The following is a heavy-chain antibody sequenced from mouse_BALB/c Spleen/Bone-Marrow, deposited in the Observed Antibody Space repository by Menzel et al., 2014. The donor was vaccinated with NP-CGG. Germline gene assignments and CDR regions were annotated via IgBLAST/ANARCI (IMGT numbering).Heavy chain of an antibody. D-gene: IGHD1-1*01. CDR2: ISYSGST. J-gene: IGHJ2*01. CDR1: GYSITSDYA. CDR3: AREGDYYGSSFDY. V-gene: IGHV3-2*02. Sequence: EVQRVESGPGLVKPSQSLSLTCTVTGYSITSDYAWNWIRQFPGNKLEWMGYISYSGSTSYNPSLKSRISITRDTSKNQFFLQLNSVTTEDTATYYCAREGDYYGSSFDYWGQGTTLTVSS.